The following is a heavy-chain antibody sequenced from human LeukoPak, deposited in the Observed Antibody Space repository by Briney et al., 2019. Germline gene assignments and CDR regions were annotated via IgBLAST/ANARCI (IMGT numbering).Heavy chain of an antibody. Sequence: ASVKVSCKASGYTFTSYGISWVRQAPGQGLEWMGWISAYNGNTNYAQKLQGRVTMTTDTSTSTAYMELRSLRSDDTAVYYCARDRTRITIFGVVIRSSLDYWGQGTLVTVSS. D-gene: IGHD3-3*01. CDR3: ARDRTRITIFGVVIRSSLDY. CDR1: GYTFTSYG. V-gene: IGHV1-18*01. J-gene: IGHJ4*02. CDR2: ISAYNGNT.